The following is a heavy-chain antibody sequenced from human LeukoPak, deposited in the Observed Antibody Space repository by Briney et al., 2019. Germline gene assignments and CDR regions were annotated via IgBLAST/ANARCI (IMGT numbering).Heavy chain of an antibody. Sequence: GGSLRLSCAASAFPFSTYVMSWVREAPGGGLEWISSISGDGARTYYTNSVKGRFTIFRDNPKNTLFLQVNSLRVEDTAVYYCAKGGLTTPLHYWGQGTLVTVSS. J-gene: IGHJ4*02. D-gene: IGHD1-14*01. CDR1: AFPFSTYV. CDR3: AKGGLTTPLHY. CDR2: ISGDGART. V-gene: IGHV3-23*01.